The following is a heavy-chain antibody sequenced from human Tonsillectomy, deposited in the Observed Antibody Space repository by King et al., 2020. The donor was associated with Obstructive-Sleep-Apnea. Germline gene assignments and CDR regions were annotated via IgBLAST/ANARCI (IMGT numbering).Heavy chain of an antibody. CDR2: ITWYGGSY. Sequence: VQLVESGGVVVQPGGSLRLSCAASGFTFDDYVMHLVRQAPGKGLEWVSLITWYGGSYHYGDSVAGRFTISRDNSKNPLYLQMNSLSPEDSALYYCAKDENGDYGAIGYWGQGTLVTVAS. CDR3: AKDENGDYGAIGY. D-gene: IGHD4-17*01. J-gene: IGHJ4*02. V-gene: IGHV3-43D*03. CDR1: GFTFDDYV.